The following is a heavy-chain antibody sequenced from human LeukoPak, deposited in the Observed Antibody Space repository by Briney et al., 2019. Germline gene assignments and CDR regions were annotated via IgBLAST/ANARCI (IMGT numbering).Heavy chain of an antibody. V-gene: IGHV3-66*01. CDR2: IYSGGST. CDR3: ARVRGDYAYYFDY. D-gene: IGHD4-17*01. J-gene: IGHJ4*02. Sequence: GGSLRLSCAASGFTVSSNYMSWVRQAPGKGLEWVSVIYSGGSTYYADSVKGRFTIPRDNSKNTLYLQMNSLRAEDTAVYYCARVRGDYAYYFDYWGQGTLVTVSS. CDR1: GFTVSSNY.